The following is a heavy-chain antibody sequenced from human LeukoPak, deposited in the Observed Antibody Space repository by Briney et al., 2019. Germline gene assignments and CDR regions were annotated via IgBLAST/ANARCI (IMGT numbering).Heavy chain of an antibody. V-gene: IGHV3-74*01. J-gene: IGHJ4*02. CDR2: IDTDGSSA. Sequence: GGSLRLSCAASGFTFSDYWMHWVRQAPGKGLVWVSRIDTDGSSATYADSVKGRFTISRDNAKNTVYLQMDSLRVEDTGVYYCASALTTVTPHFHYWGQGTLVTVSS. CDR1: GFTFSDYW. CDR3: ASALTTVTPHFHY. D-gene: IGHD4-17*01.